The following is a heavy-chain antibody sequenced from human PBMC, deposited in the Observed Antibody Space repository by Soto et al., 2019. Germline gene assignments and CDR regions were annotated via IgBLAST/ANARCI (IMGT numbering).Heavy chain of an antibody. CDR3: ARHLSSSWYSFDP. CDR1: GGYISSYY. D-gene: IGHD6-13*01. V-gene: IGHV4-59*08. J-gene: IGHJ5*02. CDR2: IYYSGST. Sequence: SETLSLTCTVSGGYISSYYWSWIRQPPGKGLEWIGYIYYSGSTNYNPSLKSRVTISVDTSKNQFSLKLSSVTAADTAVYYCARHLSSSWYSFDPWGQGTLVTVSS.